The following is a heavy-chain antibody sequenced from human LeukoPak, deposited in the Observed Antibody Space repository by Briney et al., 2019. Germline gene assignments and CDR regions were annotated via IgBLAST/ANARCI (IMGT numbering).Heavy chain of an antibody. CDR1: GFTFSSYW. V-gene: IGHV3-74*01. CDR2: INTDGSST. D-gene: IGHD2-2*01. Sequence: SGGSLRLSCAASGFTFSSYWMHWVRQAPGKGLVWVSRINTDGSSTSYADSVKGRFTISRDNAKNTLCLQMNSLRAEDTAVYYCARWRVYCSSTSCYGNFQHWGQGTLVTVSS. J-gene: IGHJ1*01. CDR3: ARWRVYCSSTSCYGNFQH.